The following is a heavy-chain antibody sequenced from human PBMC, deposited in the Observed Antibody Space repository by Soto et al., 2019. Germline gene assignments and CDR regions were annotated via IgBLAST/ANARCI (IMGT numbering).Heavy chain of an antibody. Sequence: SGPTLVNPTQTLTLTCTFSGFSLSTSGMCVSWIRQPPGKALEWLALIDWDDDKYYSTSLKTRLTISKDTSKNQVVLTMTNMDPVDTVTYYCARTSRPVGAGERLHDYWGQGTLVTVSS. J-gene: IGHJ4*02. V-gene: IGHV2-70*01. D-gene: IGHD1-26*01. CDR2: IDWDDDK. CDR3: ARTSRPVGAGERLHDY. CDR1: GFSLSTSGMC.